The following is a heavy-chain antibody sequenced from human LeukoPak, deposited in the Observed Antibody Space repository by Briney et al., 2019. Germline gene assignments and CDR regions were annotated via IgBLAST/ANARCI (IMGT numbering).Heavy chain of an antibody. J-gene: IGHJ5*02. D-gene: IGHD6-13*01. CDR1: GFTFSSYA. CDR2: ISGSGGST. V-gene: IGHV3-23*01. CDR3: AKDRIGYSTAWYGH. Sequence: PGGSLRLSCAASGFTFSSYAMGWVRQAPGKGLEWVSAISGSGGSTYYADSVKGRFTISRDNSKNTLYLQMNSLRAEDTAVSYCAKDRIGYSTAWYGHWGQGTLVTVSS.